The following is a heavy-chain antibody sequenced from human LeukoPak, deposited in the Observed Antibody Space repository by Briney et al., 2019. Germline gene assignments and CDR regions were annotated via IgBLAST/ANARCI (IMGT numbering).Heavy chain of an antibody. J-gene: IGHJ4*02. CDR3: ARDRGWSQTYGSGTYGLDY. Sequence: PGGSLRLSCAASGFIFNNYGMHWVRQAPGKGLEWVAFIRYDGSNKYYADSVKGRFTISRDNSRNTLYLQINSLRAEDTAVYYCARDRGWSQTYGSGTYGLDYWGQGTLVTVSS. D-gene: IGHD3-10*01. CDR2: IRYDGSNK. V-gene: IGHV3-30*02. CDR1: GFIFNNYG.